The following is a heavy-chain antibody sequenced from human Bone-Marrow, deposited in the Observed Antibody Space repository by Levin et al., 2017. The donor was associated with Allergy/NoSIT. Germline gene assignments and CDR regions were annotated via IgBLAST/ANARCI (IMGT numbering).Heavy chain of an antibody. D-gene: IGHD3-9*01. J-gene: IGHJ4*02. V-gene: IGHV4-30-4*01. CDR1: GGSISSGDYY. Sequence: PSETLSLTCTVSGGSISSGDYYWSWIRQPPGKGLEWIGYIYYSGSTYYNPSLKSRVTISVDTSKNQFSLKLSSVTAADTAVYYCARRGINYDILTGLIWGYFDYWGQGTLVTVSS. CDR3: ARRGINYDILTGLIWGYFDY. CDR2: IYYSGST.